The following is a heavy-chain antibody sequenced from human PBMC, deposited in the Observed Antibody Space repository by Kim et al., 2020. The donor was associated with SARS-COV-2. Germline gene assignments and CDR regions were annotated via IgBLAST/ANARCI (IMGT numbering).Heavy chain of an antibody. CDR3: ARALGMDYYYGMDV. J-gene: IGHJ6*02. CDR2: ISSSSSYI. V-gene: IGHV3-21*01. CDR1: GFTFSSYS. Sequence: GGSLRLSCAASGFTFSSYSMNWVRQAPGKGLEWVSSISSSSSYIYYADSVKGRFTISRDNAKNSLYLQMNSLRAEDTAVYYCARALGMDYYYGMDVWGQGTTVTVSS. D-gene: IGHD7-27*01.